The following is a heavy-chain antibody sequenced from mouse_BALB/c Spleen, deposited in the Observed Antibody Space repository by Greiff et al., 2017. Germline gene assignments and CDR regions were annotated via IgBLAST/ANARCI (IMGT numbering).Heavy chain of an antibody. CDR1: GFTFSSFG. D-gene: IGHD2-3*01. CDR3: ARRDMIASWFAY. V-gene: IGHV5-17*02. Sequence: EVQGVESGGGLVQPGGSRKLSCAASGFTFSSFGMHWVRQAPEKGLEWVAYISSGSSTIYYADTVKGRFTISRDNPKNTLFLQMTSLRSEDTAMYYCARRDMIASWFAYWGQGTLVTVSA. CDR2: ISSGSSTI. J-gene: IGHJ3*01.